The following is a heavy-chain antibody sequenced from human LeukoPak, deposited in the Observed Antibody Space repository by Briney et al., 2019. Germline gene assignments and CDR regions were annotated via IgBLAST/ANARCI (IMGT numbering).Heavy chain of an antibody. CDR1: RFSGFIFSNAW. Sequence: GGSLRLSCAASRFSGFIFSNAWMHWVRQAPGKGLEWVAVISYDGSNKYYADSVKGRFTISRDNSKNTLYLQMNSLRAEDTAVYYCAKVPGALEYYFDYWGQGTLVTVSS. J-gene: IGHJ4*02. CDR2: ISYDGSNK. D-gene: IGHD3-10*01. CDR3: AKVPGALEYYFDY. V-gene: IGHV3-30*18.